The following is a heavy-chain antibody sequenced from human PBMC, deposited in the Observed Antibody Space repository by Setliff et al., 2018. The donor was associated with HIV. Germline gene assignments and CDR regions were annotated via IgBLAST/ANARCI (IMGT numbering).Heavy chain of an antibody. V-gene: IGHV1-18*01. CDR3: ARDRLNVYSSGEYNWFDP. J-gene: IGHJ5*02. D-gene: IGHD6-19*01. CDR1: GYTFTSYG. CDR2: ISAYNGNT. Sequence: ASVKVSCKASGYTFTSYGISWVRQAPGQGLEWMGWISAYNGNTNYAQKLQGRVTMTTDTSTSTAYMEVRSLRSDDTAVYYCARDRLNVYSSGEYNWFDPWGQGTLVTVSS.